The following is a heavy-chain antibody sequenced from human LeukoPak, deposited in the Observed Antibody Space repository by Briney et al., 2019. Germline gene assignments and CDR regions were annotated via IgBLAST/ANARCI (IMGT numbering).Heavy chain of an antibody. CDR2: MNPNSGNT. D-gene: IGHD6-6*01. V-gene: IGHV1-8*01. J-gene: IGHJ6*02. CDR3: AREPKLGNYYYYGMDV. CDR1: GYTFTSYG. Sequence: ASVKVSCKASGYTFTSYGINWVRQATGQGLEWMGWMNPNSGNTGYAQKFQGRVTMTRNTSISTAYMELSSLRSEDTAAYYCAREPKLGNYYYYGMDVWGQGTTVTVSS.